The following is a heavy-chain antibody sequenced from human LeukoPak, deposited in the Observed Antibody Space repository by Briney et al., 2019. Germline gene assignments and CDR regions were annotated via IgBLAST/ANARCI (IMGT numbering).Heavy chain of an antibody. CDR1: GFTFSSYS. Sequence: GGSLRLSCAASGFTFSSYSMNWVRQAPGKGLEWVSYISSSSSTIYYADSVKGRFTISRDNAKNSLYLQMNSLRAEDTAVYYCARGVPKTSYYYYYMDVWGKGPRSPSP. V-gene: IGHV3-48*01. J-gene: IGHJ6*03. CDR3: ARGVPKTSYYYYYMDV. D-gene: IGHD4-11*01. CDR2: ISSSSSTI.